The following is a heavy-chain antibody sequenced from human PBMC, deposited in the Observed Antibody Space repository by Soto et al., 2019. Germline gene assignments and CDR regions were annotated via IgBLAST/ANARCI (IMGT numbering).Heavy chain of an antibody. CDR1: GFTFSTYW. CDR3: ARQFPYTLFGAALAHHGFDL. D-gene: IGHD3-3*01. Sequence: EVQLVESGGGLVQRGGSLRLSCAASGFTFSTYWMHWVRQAPGKGLGWVSRINSDGSGTTYADSVKGRFTISRDNAKNTLYLQMNSLRAEDTAVYYCARQFPYTLFGAALAHHGFDLWGQGTKVTVSS. CDR2: INSDGSGT. J-gene: IGHJ3*01. V-gene: IGHV3-74*01.